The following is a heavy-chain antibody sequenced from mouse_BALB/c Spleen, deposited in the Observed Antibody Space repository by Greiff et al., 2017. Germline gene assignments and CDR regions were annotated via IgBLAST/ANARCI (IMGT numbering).Heavy chain of an antibody. J-gene: IGHJ3*01. V-gene: IGHV1-18*01. CDR3: ARLNGGYYGGVDD. CDR1: GYSFTGYT. Sequence: VQLQQSGPELVKPGASLKISCKASGYSFTGYTMNWVKQSHGKNLEWIGLINPYNGGTSYNQKFKGKATLTVDKSSSTAYMELLSLTSEDSAVYYCARLNGGYYGGVDDWGQGTLVTVSA. CDR2: INPYNGGT. D-gene: IGHD2-3*01.